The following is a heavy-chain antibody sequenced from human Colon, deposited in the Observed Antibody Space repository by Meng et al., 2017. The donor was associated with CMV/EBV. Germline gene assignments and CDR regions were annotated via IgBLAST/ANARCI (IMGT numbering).Heavy chain of an antibody. V-gene: IGHV3-43D*03. CDR1: GFTFDGFA. Sequence: GESLKISCAASGFTFDGFAMHWVRQAPGKGLEWVSLINWDGTYTYYGDSVKGRFIISRDNSKNSLFLQMNNLRPEDTAFYFCTKARHYDSSGNDYWGQGTLVTVSS. J-gene: IGHJ4*02. D-gene: IGHD3-22*01. CDR3: TKARHYDSSGNDY. CDR2: INWDGTYT.